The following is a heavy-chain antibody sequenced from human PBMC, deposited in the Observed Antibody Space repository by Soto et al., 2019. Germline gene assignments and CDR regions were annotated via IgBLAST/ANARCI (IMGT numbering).Heavy chain of an antibody. Sequence: SVKVSCKVSGYTLTELSMHWVRQAPGKGLEWMGGFDPEDGETIYAQKFQGRVTMTEDTSTDTAYMELSSLRSEGTAVYYCATPGITGIQFDYWGQGTLVTVSS. CDR1: GYTLTELS. J-gene: IGHJ4*02. CDR2: FDPEDGET. V-gene: IGHV1-24*01. D-gene: IGHD1-20*01. CDR3: ATPGITGIQFDY.